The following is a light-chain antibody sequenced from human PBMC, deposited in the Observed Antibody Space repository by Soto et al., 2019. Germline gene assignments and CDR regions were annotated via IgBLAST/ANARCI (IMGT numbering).Light chain of an antibody. CDR3: AAWDDSLRGLV. CDR1: SSNIGSNY. Sequence: QSALTQPPSASGTPGQRVTISYSGSSSNIGSNYVYWYQQLPGTAPKLLIYSNNQRPSGVPDRFSGSKSGTSASLAISGLRSEDEADYYCAAWDDSLRGLVFGGGTKLTVL. V-gene: IGLV1-47*02. J-gene: IGLJ2*01. CDR2: SNN.